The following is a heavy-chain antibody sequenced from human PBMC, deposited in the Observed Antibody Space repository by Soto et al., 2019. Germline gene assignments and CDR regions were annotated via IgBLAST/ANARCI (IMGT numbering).Heavy chain of an antibody. V-gene: IGHV3-30-3*01. Sequence: PGGALRLSCAASGFTFSSYAMHWVRQAPGKGLEGGAVISYDGSNKYYADSVKGRFTISRDNSKNTLYLQMNSLRAEDTAVYYCARDFSYITMVRGVYYYYYYGMDVWGQGTTVTVSS. D-gene: IGHD3-10*01. CDR1: GFTFSSYA. CDR2: ISYDGSNK. J-gene: IGHJ6*02. CDR3: ARDFSYITMVRGVYYYYYYGMDV.